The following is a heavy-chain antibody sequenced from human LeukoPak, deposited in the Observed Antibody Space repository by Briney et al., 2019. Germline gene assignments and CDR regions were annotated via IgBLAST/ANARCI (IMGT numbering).Heavy chain of an antibody. D-gene: IGHD3-10*01. CDR2: IYYSGST. Sequence: SETLSLTCTVSGGSISSSSYYWGWIRQPPGKGLEWIGSIYYSGSTYYNPSLKSRVTISVDTSKNQFSLKLSSVTAADTAVYYCARDLGGSGSNAFDIWGQGTMVTVSS. J-gene: IGHJ3*02. CDR3: ARDLGGSGSNAFDI. CDR1: GGSISSSSYY. V-gene: IGHV4-39*07.